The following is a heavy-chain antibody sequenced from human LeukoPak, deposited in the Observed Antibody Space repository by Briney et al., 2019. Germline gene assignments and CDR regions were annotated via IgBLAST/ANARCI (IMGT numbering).Heavy chain of an antibody. J-gene: IGHJ4*02. V-gene: IGHV4-34*01. D-gene: IGHD6-13*01. CDR1: GGFFSGYY. CDR2: INHSGST. CDR3: ARGGRIAAAGTGYFDY. Sequence: SDTLSLTCAVYGGFFSGYYWSWIRQPPGKGLEWIGEINHSGSTNYNPSLKSRVTISVDTSKNQFSLKLSSVTAADTAVYYCARGGRIAAAGTGYFDYWGQGTLVTVSS.